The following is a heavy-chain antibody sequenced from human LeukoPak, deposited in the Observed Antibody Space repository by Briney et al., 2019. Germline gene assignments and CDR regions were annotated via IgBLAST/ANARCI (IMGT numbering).Heavy chain of an antibody. CDR1: GGSTSTSSYY. J-gene: IGHJ5*02. D-gene: IGHD6-19*01. Sequence: SETPSITCTVSGGSTSTSSYYSGWIRQPPGKGLEWIGSIYYSGSTYYNPSLKSRVIISVDTSKSQFSLKLSSVTAADTAVYYCARRQYSSGWYGGNWFDPWGQGTLVTVSS. CDR2: IYYSGST. V-gene: IGHV4-39*01. CDR3: ARRQYSSGWYGGNWFDP.